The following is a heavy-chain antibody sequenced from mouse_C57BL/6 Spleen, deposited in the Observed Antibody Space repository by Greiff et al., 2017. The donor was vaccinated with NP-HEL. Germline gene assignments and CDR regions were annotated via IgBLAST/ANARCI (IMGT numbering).Heavy chain of an antibody. CDR3: TRRGTTVVVGDY. J-gene: IGHJ2*01. CDR2: IDPETGGT. CDR1: GYTFTDYE. Sequence: VQLQQSGAELVRPGASVTLSCKASGYTFTDYEMHWVKQTPVHGLEWIGAIDPETGGTAYNQKFMGKAILTADKSSSTAYMELRSLTSEDSAVYYCTRRGTTVVVGDYWGQGTTLTVSS. V-gene: IGHV1-15*01. D-gene: IGHD1-1*01.